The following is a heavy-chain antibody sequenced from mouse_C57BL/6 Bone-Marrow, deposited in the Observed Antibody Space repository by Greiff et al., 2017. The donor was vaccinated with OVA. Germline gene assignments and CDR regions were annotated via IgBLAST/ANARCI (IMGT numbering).Heavy chain of an antibody. V-gene: IGHV1-81*01. CDR2: IYPRSGNT. CDR1: GYTFTSYG. CDR3: AREDSNYGAY. Sequence: LVESGAELARPGASVKLSCKASGYTFTSYGISWVKQRTGQGLEWIGEIYPRSGNTYYNEKFKGKATLTADKSSSTAYMELRSLTSEDSAVYFCAREDSNYGAYWGQGTLVTVSA. D-gene: IGHD2-5*01. J-gene: IGHJ3*01.